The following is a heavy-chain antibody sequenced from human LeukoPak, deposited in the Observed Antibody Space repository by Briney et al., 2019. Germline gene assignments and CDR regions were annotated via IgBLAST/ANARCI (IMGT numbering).Heavy chain of an antibody. CDR2: ISVYTANT. CDR1: SYTSGYTFANYG. V-gene: IGHV1-18*01. CDR3: ARLGYGVNSADY. D-gene: IGHD4-23*01. J-gene: IGHJ4*02. Sequence: ASVKVSCKPSSYTSGYTFANYGSSWVRQTPGQGLEWMGWISVYTANTNYAQKLQGRVNMTTDTSTSTAYMELRSLRSDDTAVYYCARLGYGVNSADYWGQGTLVTVSS.